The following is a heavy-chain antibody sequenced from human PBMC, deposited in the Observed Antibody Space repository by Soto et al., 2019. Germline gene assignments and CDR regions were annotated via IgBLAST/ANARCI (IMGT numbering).Heavy chain of an antibody. D-gene: IGHD3-9*01. CDR2: TYYRSQWHY. CDR1: GDSVSSNSAV. Sequence: QVQLQQSGPGLVKPSQTLSLTCAISGDSVSSNSAVWNWIRQSPSRGLEWLGRTYYRSQWHYEYAVFVQSRISIHPDTSKNPFSLQLNSVTPEDTAVYYCVRLVGNSWLDHWGQGTLVTVSS. J-gene: IGHJ4*02. CDR3: VRLVGNSWLDH. V-gene: IGHV6-1*01.